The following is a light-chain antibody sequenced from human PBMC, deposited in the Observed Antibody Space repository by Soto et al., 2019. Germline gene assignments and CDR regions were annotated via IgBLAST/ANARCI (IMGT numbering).Light chain of an antibody. J-gene: IGLJ2*01. CDR2: EVT. V-gene: IGLV2-8*01. CDR1: SSDVGGYTY. Sequence: QSVLTQHPSASGSPGQSVTISCTGTSSDVGGYTYVSWYQQHPGKAPKLIIYEVTKRPSGVPDRFSGSKSGSTASLTVSGLQAEDEADYYCSSYAGNNNVVFGGGTKVTVL. CDR3: SSYAGNNNVV.